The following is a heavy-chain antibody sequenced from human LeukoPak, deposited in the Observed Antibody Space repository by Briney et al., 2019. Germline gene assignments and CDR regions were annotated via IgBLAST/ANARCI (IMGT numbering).Heavy chain of an antibody. CDR1: GFTFDSHG. J-gene: IGHJ4*02. D-gene: IGHD1-26*01. CDR3: TRTRSSGGYSGADY. CDR2: LNWNGGST. V-gene: IGHV3-20*04. Sequence: GGSLRLSCAASGFTFDSHGMTWVRQAPGKGLEWVSGLNWNGGSTGYADSLQGRFTISRDNAKNSLYLKMTSLRAEDTALYYCTRTRSSGGYSGADYWGQGTLVTVSS.